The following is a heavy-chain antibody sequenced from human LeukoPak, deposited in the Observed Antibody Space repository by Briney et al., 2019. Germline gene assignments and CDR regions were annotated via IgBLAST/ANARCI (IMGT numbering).Heavy chain of an antibody. Sequence: ASVKVSCKASGYTFTTYYMHWMRQAPGQGPEWMGIINPRGGSTDYSQKFQGRITMTSDTSTSTVYMELSSLRSDDTAVYFCARVGSAAPTADYWGQGTLVTVSS. D-gene: IGHD1-1*01. J-gene: IGHJ4*02. CDR3: ARVGSAAPTADY. V-gene: IGHV1-46*01. CDR2: INPRGGST. CDR1: GYTFTTYY.